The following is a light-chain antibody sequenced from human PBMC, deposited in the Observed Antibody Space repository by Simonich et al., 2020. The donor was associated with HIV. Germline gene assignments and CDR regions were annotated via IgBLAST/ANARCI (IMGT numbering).Light chain of an antibody. CDR2: LVS. CDR1: QRLVHSNGYDY. Sequence: DIVMTQSPLSLPVTPGDTASISCRSSQRLVHSNGYDYLDWYLQKPGQSPHLLIYLVSNRASGVPDRFSGSGSGTDFTLKISRVEAEDVGVYYCMQALQTPLTFGGGTKVEIK. V-gene: IGKV2-28*01. J-gene: IGKJ4*01. CDR3: MQALQTPLT.